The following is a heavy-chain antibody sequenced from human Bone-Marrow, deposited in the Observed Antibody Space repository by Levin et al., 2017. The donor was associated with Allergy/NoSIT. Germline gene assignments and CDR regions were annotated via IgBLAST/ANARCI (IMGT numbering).Heavy chain of an antibody. D-gene: IGHD4-23*01. V-gene: IGHV4-59*11. CDR2: IYYSGDTGNTNY. CDR3: ARGGNSVFDV. CDR1: GASIRNRY. J-gene: IGHJ4*02. Sequence: SQTLSLPCTASGASIRNRYWSWIRQPPGKGLEYIGYIYYSGDTGNTNYYYNPSLKSRVIFSVDTSKNQVSLKLSSVIAADTAVYYCARGGNSVFDVWGQGSLVTVSS.